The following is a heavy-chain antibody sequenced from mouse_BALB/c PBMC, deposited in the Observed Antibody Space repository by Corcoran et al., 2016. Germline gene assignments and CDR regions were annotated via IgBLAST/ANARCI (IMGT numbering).Heavy chain of an antibody. CDR3: AREGNAYAMDY. J-gene: IGHJ4*01. Sequence: EVQLQQSGPELVKPGASVKMSCKASGYTFTSYVMHWVKQKPGQGLECIGYINPYNDGTKYNEKFKGKATLTSDKSSSTAYMELSSLTSEDSAVYYCAREGNAYAMDYWGQGTSVTVSS. V-gene: IGHV1S136*01. CDR2: INPYNDGT. D-gene: IGHD2-1*01. CDR1: GYTFTSYV.